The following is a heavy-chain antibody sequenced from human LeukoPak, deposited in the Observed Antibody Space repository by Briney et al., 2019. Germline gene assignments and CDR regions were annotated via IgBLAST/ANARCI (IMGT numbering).Heavy chain of an antibody. V-gene: IGHV4-34*01. Sequence: SETLSLTCALYGESFNDYYWGWIRQPPGKGLEWIGSIYYSGSTYYNPSLKSRVTISVDTSKNQFSLKLSSVTAADTAVYYCARAADYYGSGSYESAFDIWGQGTMVTVSS. CDR1: GESFNDYY. D-gene: IGHD3-10*01. CDR2: IYYSGST. J-gene: IGHJ3*02. CDR3: ARAADYYGSGSYESAFDI.